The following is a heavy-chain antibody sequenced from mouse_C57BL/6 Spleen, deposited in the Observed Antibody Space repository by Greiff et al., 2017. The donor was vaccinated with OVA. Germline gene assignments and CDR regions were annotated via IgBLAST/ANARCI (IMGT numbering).Heavy chain of an antibody. D-gene: IGHD1-1*01. CDR1: GYSITSGYY. Sequence: VQLKESGPGLVKPSQSLSLTCSVPGYSITSGYYWNWIRQFPGNKLEWMGYISYDGSNNYNPSLKNRISITRDTSKNQFFLKLNSVTTEDTATYYCARGYPFAYWGQGTLVTVSA. J-gene: IGHJ3*01. V-gene: IGHV3-6*01. CDR2: ISYDGSN. CDR3: ARGYPFAY.